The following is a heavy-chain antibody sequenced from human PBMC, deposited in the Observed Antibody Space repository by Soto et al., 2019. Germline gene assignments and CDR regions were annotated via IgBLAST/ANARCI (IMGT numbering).Heavy chain of an antibody. CDR3: AGEGKGLSPDY. D-gene: IGHD3-16*02. Sequence: QVQLVQSGAEVKKPGASVKVSCKASGYTFTSYDITWVRQATGQGLEWMGWMNPNSGNTGYAQKFQGRVTMTRNTSRSTAYVGLGSLRSEDTGVYYWAGEGKGLSPDYGGQGTRVTVSS. V-gene: IGHV1-8*01. CDR1: GYTFTSYD. CDR2: MNPNSGNT. J-gene: IGHJ4*02.